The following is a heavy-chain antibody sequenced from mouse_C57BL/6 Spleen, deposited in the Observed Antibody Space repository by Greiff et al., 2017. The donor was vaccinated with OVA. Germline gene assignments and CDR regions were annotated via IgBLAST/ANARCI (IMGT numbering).Heavy chain of an antibody. Sequence: VKLQQSDAELVKPGASVKISCTVSGYTFTDHTIPWMQQRPEQGLEWIGYIYPRDGSTKYNEKFKGKATLTADKSSSTAYMQLNSLTSEDSAVYFCARGYYGSSQFDVWGTGTTVTVSS. J-gene: IGHJ1*03. D-gene: IGHD1-1*01. CDR2: IYPRDGST. CDR1: GYTFTDHT. CDR3: ARGYYGSSQFDV. V-gene: IGHV1-78*01.